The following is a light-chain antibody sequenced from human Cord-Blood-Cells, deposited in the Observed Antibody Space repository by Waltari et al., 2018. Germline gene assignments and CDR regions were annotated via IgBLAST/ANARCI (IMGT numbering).Light chain of an antibody. Sequence: DIVMTKSPDSLAVSRGERATINCKSSQSVLYSSNNKNYLAWYQQKPGQPPKLLIYWASTRESGVPDRFSGSGSGTDFTLTISSLQAEDVAVYYCQQYYSTPLTFGGGTKVEIK. J-gene: IGKJ4*01. CDR3: QQYYSTPLT. V-gene: IGKV4-1*01. CDR1: QSVLYSSNNKNY. CDR2: WAS.